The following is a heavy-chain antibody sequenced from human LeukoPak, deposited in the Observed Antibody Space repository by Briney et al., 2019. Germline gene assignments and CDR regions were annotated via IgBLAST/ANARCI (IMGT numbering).Heavy chain of an antibody. CDR3: AKVLRGYTYGYDAFDI. Sequence: GGSLRLSCAASGFTFSSYAMSWVRQAPGKGLEWVSGISGSGGNTYYADSVKGRFTISRDNSRNTLDLQMNSLRAEDTAVYYCAKVLRGYTYGYDAFDIWGQGTMVTVSS. D-gene: IGHD5-18*01. CDR1: GFTFSSYA. V-gene: IGHV3-23*01. J-gene: IGHJ3*02. CDR2: ISGSGGNT.